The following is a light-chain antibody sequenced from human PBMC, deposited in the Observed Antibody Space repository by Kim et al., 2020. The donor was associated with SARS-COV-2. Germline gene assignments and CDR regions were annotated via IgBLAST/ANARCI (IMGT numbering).Light chain of an antibody. CDR2: KDS. CDR1: VLAKKY. CDR3: YSAAQNNWV. Sequence: SYELTQPSSVSVSPGQTARITCSGDVLAKKYARWFQQKPGQAPVLVIYKDSERPSGIPERFSGSSSGATVTLTISGAQVEAEAYYYCYSAAQNNWVFGGGTQLTVL. J-gene: IGLJ3*02. V-gene: IGLV3-27*01.